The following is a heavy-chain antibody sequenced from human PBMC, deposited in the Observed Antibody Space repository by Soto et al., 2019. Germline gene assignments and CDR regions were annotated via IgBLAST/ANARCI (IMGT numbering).Heavy chain of an antibody. J-gene: IGHJ5*02. CDR1: GGTFSSYA. CDR3: ARAYHSGYDYASGWFDP. CDR2: IIPIFGTA. V-gene: IGHV1-69*01. Sequence: QVQLVQSGAEVKKPGSSVKVSCKATGGTFSSYAISWVRQAPGQGLEWMGGIIPIFGTANYAQKFQGRVTITADESTSTAYMELSSLRSEDTAVYYCARAYHSGYDYASGWFDPWGQGTLVTVSS. D-gene: IGHD5-12*01.